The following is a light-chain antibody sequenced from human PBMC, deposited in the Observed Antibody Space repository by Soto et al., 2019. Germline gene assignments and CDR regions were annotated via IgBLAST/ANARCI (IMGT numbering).Light chain of an antibody. Sequence: QSAPTPPRSVSGAPGQAVTIFCTGNSSDVGGYKYVSWYQQHPGKAPKLMIFDVSKRPSGVPDRFSGSKSGNTASLTISGLQAEDEADYYCCSYAGSYTYVFGTGTKVTVL. V-gene: IGLV2-11*01. CDR3: CSYAGSYTYV. J-gene: IGLJ1*01. CDR1: SSDVGGYKY. CDR2: DVS.